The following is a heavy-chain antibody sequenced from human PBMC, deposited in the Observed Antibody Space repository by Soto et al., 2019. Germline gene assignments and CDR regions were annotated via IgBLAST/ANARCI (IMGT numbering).Heavy chain of an antibody. CDR2: INPSGGST. Sequence: ASVKVSCKASGYTFTSYYMHWVRQAPGQGLEWMGIINPSGGSTSYAQKFQGRVTMTRDTSTSTVYMELSSLRSEDTAVYYCARGTFGIAVAGTGFDYWGQGTLVTVS. CDR1: GYTFTSYY. J-gene: IGHJ4*02. D-gene: IGHD6-19*01. CDR3: ARGTFGIAVAGTGFDY. V-gene: IGHV1-46*01.